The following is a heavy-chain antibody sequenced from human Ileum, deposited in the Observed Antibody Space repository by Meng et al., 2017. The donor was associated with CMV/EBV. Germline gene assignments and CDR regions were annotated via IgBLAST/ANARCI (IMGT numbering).Heavy chain of an antibody. CDR1: GLTCTSHC. CDR3: ARDRGKNYFEP. D-gene: IGHD1-7*01. J-gene: IGHJ5*02. V-gene: IGHV3-30*02. CDR2: IYSDGSNK. Sequence: VELVESGGGVGQPGESLIRSCETSGLTCTSHCMHWVRQAPGKGLEWVAFIYSDGSNKYYADPVKGRITISRDDSKSTLYLQMNSLRVEDTAMYFCARDRGKNYFEPWGQGTLVTVSS.